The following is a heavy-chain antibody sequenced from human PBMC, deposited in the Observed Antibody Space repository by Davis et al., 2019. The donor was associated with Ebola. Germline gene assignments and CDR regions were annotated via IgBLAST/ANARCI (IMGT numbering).Heavy chain of an antibody. CDR3: ARGYYYDSSGYLRRSAGGMDV. J-gene: IGHJ6*02. CDR1: GGSISSYY. Sequence: SETLSLTCTVSGGSISSYYWSWIRQPPGKGLEWIGYIYHSGSTYYNPSLKSRVTISVDRSKNQFSLKLSSVTAADTAVYYCARGYYYDSSGYLRRSAGGMDVWGQGTTVTVSS. CDR2: IYHSGST. D-gene: IGHD3-22*01. V-gene: IGHV4-59*12.